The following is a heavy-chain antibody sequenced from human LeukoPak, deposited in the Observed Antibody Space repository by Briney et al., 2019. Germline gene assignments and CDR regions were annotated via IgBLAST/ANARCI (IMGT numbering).Heavy chain of an antibody. J-gene: IGHJ5*02. CDR3: SVGSRGTYIPTFDL. CDR1: GLTFGDYT. V-gene: IGHV3-49*04. CDR2: IRSKAYGGTT. D-gene: IGHD1-26*01. Sequence: GGSLRLSCTGSGLTFGDYTVSWVRQAPGRGLEWVGFIRSKAYGGTTAYAAAAKGRFTISRDDSKSIASLQMHSLKTEDTAVYFCSVGSRGTYIPTFDLWGQGTLVTVSS.